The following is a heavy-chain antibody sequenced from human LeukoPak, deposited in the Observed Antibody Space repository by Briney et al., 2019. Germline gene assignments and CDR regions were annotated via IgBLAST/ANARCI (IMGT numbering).Heavy chain of an antibody. CDR2: ISVGANTI. J-gene: IGHJ4*02. D-gene: IGHD5-24*01. Sequence: PWGSLRLSCAASGFTVSSNYMSWVRQAPGKGLEWVSYISVGANTIYYADSVKGRFSISRDNVKNSLYLQMNNLRAEDTATYYCATQGWLQSTYFEYWGQGTLVTVSS. CDR1: GFTVSSNY. CDR3: ATQGWLQSTYFEY. V-gene: IGHV3-11*01.